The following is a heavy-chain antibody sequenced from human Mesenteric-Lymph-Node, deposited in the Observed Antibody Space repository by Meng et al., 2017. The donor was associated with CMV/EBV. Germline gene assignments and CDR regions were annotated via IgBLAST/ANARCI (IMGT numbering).Heavy chain of an antibody. CDR1: GFTFSDYY. CDR3: ARGGVVPAGWFDP. Sequence: GESLKISCAASGFTFSDYYMSWIRQAPGKGLEWVSYISSSGSTIYYADSVKGRFTISRDNAKNSLYLQMNSLRAEGTAVYYCARGGVVPAGWFDPWGQGTLVTVSS. J-gene: IGHJ5*02. V-gene: IGHV3-11*01. D-gene: IGHD2-2*01. CDR2: ISSSGSTI.